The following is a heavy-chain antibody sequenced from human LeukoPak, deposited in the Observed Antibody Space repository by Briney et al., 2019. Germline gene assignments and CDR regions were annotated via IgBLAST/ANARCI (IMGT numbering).Heavy chain of an antibody. Sequence: ASVKVSCKASGYTFTGYYMHWGRQAPGQGLEWMGRINPNSGGTNYAQKFQGRVTMTRDTSISTAYTEPSRRRSDDTAVYYCARDSLDRGIAVDGTGGYYFDYWGQGTLVTVSS. CDR2: INPNSGGT. CDR3: ARDSLDRGIAVDGTGGYYFDY. V-gene: IGHV1-2*06. CDR1: GYTFTGYY. D-gene: IGHD6-19*01. J-gene: IGHJ4*02.